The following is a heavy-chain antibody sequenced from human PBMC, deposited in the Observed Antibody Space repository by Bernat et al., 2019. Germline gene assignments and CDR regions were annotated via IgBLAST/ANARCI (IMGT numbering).Heavy chain of an antibody. V-gene: IGHV3-7*03. CDR3: ARDRSVYGMDV. Sequence: EVLVVESGGGLVKPGGSLRLSCAASGFNINSYWTTWVRQAPGKGLEWVANIKPDGSEMFYVDCVKGRFTISRENSKNTHNLQMKSLRAEETAVYYCARDRSVYGMDVWGQGTTVTVSS. J-gene: IGHJ6*02. D-gene: IGHD1-26*01. CDR1: GFNINSYW. CDR2: IKPDGSEM.